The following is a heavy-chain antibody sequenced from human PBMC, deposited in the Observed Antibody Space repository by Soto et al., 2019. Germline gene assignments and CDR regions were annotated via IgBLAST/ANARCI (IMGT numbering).Heavy chain of an antibody. V-gene: IGHV1-18*01. J-gene: IGHJ4*02. Sequence: ASVKVSCKASGYTFNNYGTSWVRQAPGQGLEWMGWISAYSGNTNYAQKFQDRVTMTTDTSTSTAYMELRSLKSDDTAVYNCARGPPWVAAAGSSDYWGQGTLVTVSS. CDR1: GYTFNNYG. CDR3: ARGPPWVAAAGSSDY. CDR2: ISAYSGNT. D-gene: IGHD6-13*01.